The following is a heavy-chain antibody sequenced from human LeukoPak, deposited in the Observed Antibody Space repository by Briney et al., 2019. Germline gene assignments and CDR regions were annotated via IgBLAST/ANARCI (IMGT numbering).Heavy chain of an antibody. CDR2: IYYSGST. Sequence: SETLSLTCTVSGGSISSSSYYWGWIRQPPGKGLEWIGSIYYSGSTYYNPSLKSRVTISVDTSKNQFSLKLSSVTAADTAVYYCARTFRWFGYYFDYWGQGTLVTVSS. CDR3: ARTFRWFGYYFDY. CDR1: GGSISSSSYY. V-gene: IGHV4-39*07. D-gene: IGHD3-10*01. J-gene: IGHJ4*02.